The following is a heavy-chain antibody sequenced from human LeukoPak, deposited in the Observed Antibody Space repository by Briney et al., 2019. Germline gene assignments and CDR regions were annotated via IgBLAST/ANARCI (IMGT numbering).Heavy chain of an antibody. Sequence: WASVTVSCKASGYPFNNYDINWVRQAPGQGLEWMGWMNPHSGKTDYAQTFQARVTMTRDTSISTAYMELSRLRSEDTAVYYCARLSSHYGDYKVDPWGQGTLVTVSS. V-gene: IGHV1-8*01. CDR2: MNPHSGKT. CDR1: GYPFNNYD. D-gene: IGHD4-17*01. J-gene: IGHJ5*02. CDR3: ARLSSHYGDYKVDP.